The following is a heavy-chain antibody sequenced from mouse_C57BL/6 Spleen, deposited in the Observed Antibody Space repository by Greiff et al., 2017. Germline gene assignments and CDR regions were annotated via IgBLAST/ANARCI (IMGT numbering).Heavy chain of an antibody. V-gene: IGHV3-6*01. CDR3: ASDRDDYGLYSMDY. Sequence: EVQLQQSGPGLVKPSQSLSLTCSVTGYSITSGYYWNWIRQFPGNKLEWMGYISYDGSHNYNPSLKNRISITRDTSKNQFFLKLNSVTTKHTATDYCASDRDDYGLYSMDYWGQGTSVTVSS. CDR1: GYSITSGYY. D-gene: IGHD2-4*01. J-gene: IGHJ4*01. CDR2: ISYDGSH.